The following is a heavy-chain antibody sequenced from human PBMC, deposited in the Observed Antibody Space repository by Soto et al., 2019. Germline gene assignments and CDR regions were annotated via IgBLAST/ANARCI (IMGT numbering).Heavy chain of an antibody. D-gene: IGHD3-9*01. Sequence: GASLKVSCKASGFTFTSSAVQWVRQARGQRLEWIGWIVVGSGNTNYAQKFQERVTITRDMSTSTAYMELSSLRSEDTAVYYCASDYILTGYHYHYGMDVWGQGTTVTVPS. CDR3: ASDYILTGYHYHYGMDV. V-gene: IGHV1-58*01. CDR2: IVVGSGNT. CDR1: GFTFTSSA. J-gene: IGHJ6*01.